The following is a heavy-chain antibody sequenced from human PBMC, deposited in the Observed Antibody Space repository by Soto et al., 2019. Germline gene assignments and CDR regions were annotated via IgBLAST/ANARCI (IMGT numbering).Heavy chain of an antibody. V-gene: IGHV4-59*01. CDR2: IYYSGST. Sequence: SETLSLTCTVSGGSISSYYWSWIRQPPGKGLEWIGYIYYSGSTNYNPSPKSRVTISVDTSKNQFSLKLSSVTAADTAVYYCARDIQDGYNDYWGEGTLVTVSS. D-gene: IGHD5-12*01. CDR3: ARDIQDGYNDY. J-gene: IGHJ4*02. CDR1: GGSISSYY.